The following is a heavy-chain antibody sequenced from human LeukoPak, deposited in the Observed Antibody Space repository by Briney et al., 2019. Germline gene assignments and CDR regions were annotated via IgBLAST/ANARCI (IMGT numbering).Heavy chain of an antibody. D-gene: IGHD7-27*01. V-gene: IGHV3-30-3*01. Sequence: GGSLRLSCAASGFTFSSYAMHWVRQAPGKGLEWVAVISYDGSNKYYADSVKGRFTISRDNSKNTLYLQMNSLRAEDTAVYYCARERTGDPTGYYFDYWGQGTLVTVSS. CDR3: ARERTGDPTGYYFDY. CDR2: ISYDGSNK. CDR1: GFTFSSYA. J-gene: IGHJ4*02.